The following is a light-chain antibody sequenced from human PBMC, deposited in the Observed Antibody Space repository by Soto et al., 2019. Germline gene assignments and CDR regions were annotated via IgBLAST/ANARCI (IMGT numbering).Light chain of an antibody. J-gene: IGKJ1*01. Sequence: DIVLTQSPGTRSLSPGETATLSCRASQSLRTNSLAWYQQKPGQAPRLLISGVYSRAAGIPDRFSGSGSGTDFTLTISRLENEDFAVYYCQQYDTSTRTFGQGTKVDIK. CDR1: QSLRTNS. V-gene: IGKV3-20*01. CDR2: GVY. CDR3: QQYDTSTRT.